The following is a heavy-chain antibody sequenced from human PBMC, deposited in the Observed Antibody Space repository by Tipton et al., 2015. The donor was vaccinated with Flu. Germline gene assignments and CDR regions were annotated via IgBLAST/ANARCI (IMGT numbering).Heavy chain of an antibody. CDR2: IYPSGTT. CDR1: GYSITSGYY. Sequence: GLVKPSETLSLTCDVSGYSITSGYYWGWIRQPPGKRLELIGSIYPSGTTYYNPSLKSRVTISADTSKSQFSLMLRSVTAADTAVYYCARLSYYDVDLKNFYFDYWGQGALVTVSS. V-gene: IGHV4-38-2*01. CDR3: ARLSYYDVDLKNFYFDY. D-gene: IGHD3-10*02. J-gene: IGHJ4*02.